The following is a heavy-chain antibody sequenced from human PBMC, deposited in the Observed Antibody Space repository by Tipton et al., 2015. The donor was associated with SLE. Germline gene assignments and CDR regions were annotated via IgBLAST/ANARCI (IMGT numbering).Heavy chain of an antibody. V-gene: IGHV3-33*08. CDR2: IWYDGSNK. D-gene: IGHD6-19*01. CDR3: ARDLSGWYGLDY. J-gene: IGHJ4*02. Sequence: SLRLSCAASGFTFSTYGMHWARQAPGKGLEWVAVIWYDGSNKYYADSVKGRFTISRDNSKNTLYLQMNSLRAEDTAVYYCARDLSGWYGLDYWGPGTLVTVSS. CDR1: GFTFSTYG.